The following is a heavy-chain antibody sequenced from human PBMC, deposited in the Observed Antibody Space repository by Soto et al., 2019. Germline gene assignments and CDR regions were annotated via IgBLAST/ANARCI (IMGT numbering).Heavy chain of an antibody. CDR1: GFTFSSYW. V-gene: IGHV3-74*01. Sequence: GGSLRLSCAASGFTFSSYWMHWVRQAPGKGLVWVSRINSDGSSTSYADSVKGRFTISRDNAKNTLYLQMNSLRAEDTAVYYCARMLGISPYDAFDIWGQGTMVTISS. CDR2: INSDGSST. D-gene: IGHD7-27*01. J-gene: IGHJ3*02. CDR3: ARMLGISPYDAFDI.